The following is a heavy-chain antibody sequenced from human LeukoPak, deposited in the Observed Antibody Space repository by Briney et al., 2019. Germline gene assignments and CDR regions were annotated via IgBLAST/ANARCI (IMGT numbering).Heavy chain of an antibody. CDR3: ARGSYGMDV. Sequence: GGSLRLSCLTSGFTLSTNAMSWVRQAPGKGLEWISGISGSGASTYYADSVKGRLTISRDNSKNTLHLQMNGLRAEDTAVYYCARGSYGMDVWGQGTTVTVSS. CDR1: GFTLSTNA. CDR2: ISGSGAST. V-gene: IGHV3-23*01. J-gene: IGHJ6*02.